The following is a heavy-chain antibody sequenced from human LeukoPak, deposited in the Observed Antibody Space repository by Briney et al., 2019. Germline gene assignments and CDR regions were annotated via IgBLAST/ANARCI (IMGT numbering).Heavy chain of an antibody. CDR2: IVGSAGDT. CDR3: AKGRGGGMVDWFDP. D-gene: IGHD3-3*01. Sequence: GGSLRLSCAASGFIFSDYLMMWVRQAPGKGLEWVSSIVGSAGDTYSANTVKVRFVGARYNSIAIVFMHRISLRVDDTAVYYCAKGRGGGMVDWFDPWGPGTHDTVSS. V-gene: IGHV3-23*01. J-gene: IGHJ5*02. CDR1: GFIFSDYL.